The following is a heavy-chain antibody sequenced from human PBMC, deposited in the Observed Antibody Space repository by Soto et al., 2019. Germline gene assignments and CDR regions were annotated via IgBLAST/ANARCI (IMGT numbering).Heavy chain of an antibody. V-gene: IGHV4-34*01. D-gene: IGHD1-26*01. J-gene: IGHJ6*03. CDR2: INHSGST. CDR3: ARVRRNGSYYYYYYRDV. CDR1: GGSFSGYY. Sequence: SETLSLTCAVYGGSFSGYYWSWIRQPPGKGLEWIGEINHSGSTNYNPSLKSRVTISVDTSKNQFSLKLSSVTAADTAVYYCARVRRNGSYYYYYYRDVWGKGTTVTVSS.